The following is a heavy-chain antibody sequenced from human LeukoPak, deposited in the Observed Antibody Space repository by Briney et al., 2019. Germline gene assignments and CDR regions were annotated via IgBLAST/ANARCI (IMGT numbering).Heavy chain of an antibody. CDR1: GGSFSGYY. CDR2: INHSGST. J-gene: IGHJ4*02. D-gene: IGHD1-26*01. Sequence: SETLSLTCAVYGGSFSGYYWSWIRQPPGKGLGWIGAINHSGSTNYNPPLKSRVTISVDTSKNQFSLKLSSVTAADTAVYYCARDRGGSYHRSRYYFDYWGQGTLVTVSS. CDR3: ARDRGGSYHRSRYYFDY. V-gene: IGHV4-34*01.